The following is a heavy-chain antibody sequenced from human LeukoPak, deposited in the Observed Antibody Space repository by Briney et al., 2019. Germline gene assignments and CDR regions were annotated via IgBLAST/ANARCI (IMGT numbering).Heavy chain of an antibody. D-gene: IGHD4-17*01. V-gene: IGHV4-30-4*01. CDR2: IYYSGST. J-gene: IGHJ4*02. CDR3: VYGDYPYYFDY. Sequence: PSQTLSLTCTVSGGSISSGDYYWSWIRQPPGKGLEWIGYIYYSGSTYYNPSLKSRVTISVDTSKNQFSLKLSSVTAADTAVCYCVYGDYPYYFDYWGQGTLVTVSS. CDR1: GGSISSGDYY.